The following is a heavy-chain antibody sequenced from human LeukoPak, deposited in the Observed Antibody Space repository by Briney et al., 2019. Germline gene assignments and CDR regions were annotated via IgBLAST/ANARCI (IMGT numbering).Heavy chain of an antibody. CDR1: GGSITNDH. D-gene: IGHD5-24*01. CDR2: IYFSGTT. J-gene: IGHJ4*02. CDR3: ARGPDDFDS. V-gene: IGHV4-59*01. Sequence: SETLSLTCTVSGGSITNDHWSWVRQPPGQGLEWIGFIYFSGTTYYNPSLKSRVSISLDTSKNQFSLRLNSVTTADTAVYYCARGPDDFDSWGQGTLVTVSS.